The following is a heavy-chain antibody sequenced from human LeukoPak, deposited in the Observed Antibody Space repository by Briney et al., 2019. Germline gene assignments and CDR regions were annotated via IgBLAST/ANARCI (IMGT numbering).Heavy chain of an antibody. CDR1: GGSISSNDYY. J-gene: IGHJ5*02. CDR3: ARRVVRESRSRGTKIYNYFDP. CDR2: ISYSGNT. Sequence: PSETLSLTCTVSGGSISSNDYYWDWIRQPPGKGLEWIGSISYSGNTYYDPSLKNRVTMSVDTSKNQFSLKQSSLTAADTALYYCARRVVRESRSRGTKIYNYFDPWGQGTLVTVSS. D-gene: IGHD5-24*01. V-gene: IGHV4-39*01.